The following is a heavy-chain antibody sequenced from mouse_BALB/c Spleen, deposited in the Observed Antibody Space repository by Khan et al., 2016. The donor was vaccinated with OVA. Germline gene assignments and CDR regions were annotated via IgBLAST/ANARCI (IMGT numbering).Heavy chain of an antibody. CDR2: INPSTDYT. J-gene: IGHJ3*01. CDR1: GYSFTSYW. Sequence: VQLVESGAELAKPGASVKMSCKASGYSFTSYWMHWLIQRPGQGLEWIGYINPSTDYTDYNQKFKDKATLTADKSSSTAYMQLTSLTSEDSAVFYCTNHGSSSAWFTYWGQGTLVTVSA. V-gene: IGHV1-7*01. CDR3: TNHGSSSAWFTY. D-gene: IGHD1-1*01.